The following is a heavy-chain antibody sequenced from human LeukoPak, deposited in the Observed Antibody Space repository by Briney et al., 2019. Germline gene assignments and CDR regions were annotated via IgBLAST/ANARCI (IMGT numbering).Heavy chain of an antibody. J-gene: IGHJ4*02. CDR2: IYYSGST. Sequence: SETLSLTCTVSGGSISSSPYYWGWIRQPPGKGLERIGSIYYSGSTYYNPSLKSRVTISVDTSKNQFSLKLSSVTAADTAVYYCASTLAGTLYWGQGTLVTVSS. CDR1: GGSISSSPYY. D-gene: IGHD6-19*01. V-gene: IGHV4-39*01. CDR3: ASTLAGTLY.